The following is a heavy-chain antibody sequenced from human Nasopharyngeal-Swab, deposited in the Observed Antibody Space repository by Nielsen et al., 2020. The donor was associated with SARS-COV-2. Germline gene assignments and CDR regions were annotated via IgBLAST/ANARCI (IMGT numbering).Heavy chain of an antibody. D-gene: IGHD3-3*01. J-gene: IGHJ6*02. CDR3: TRTPSVGYAMDV. Sequence: GGSLRLSCAASGFTFADYWMHWVRQAPGKGLVWVSRINSDGSGTTYADSVRGRFTTSRDNAKNTLYLQLNSLRVEDTAVYFCTRTPSVGYAMDVWGQGTTVTVSS. CDR1: GFTFADYW. V-gene: IGHV3-74*01. CDR2: INSDGSGT.